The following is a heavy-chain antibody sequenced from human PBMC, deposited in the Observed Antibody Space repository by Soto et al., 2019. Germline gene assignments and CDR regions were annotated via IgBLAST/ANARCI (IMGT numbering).Heavy chain of an antibody. V-gene: IGHV3-33*06. Sequence: QVQLVESGGGVVQPGTSLRLSCAAAGFAFSYHGIHWVRQAPGKGLEWVAVTWSGGRGEYYADSVRGRFTISRDNSKTTVYLQMNSLRVADTDVYCCAKDDETMSHYSLRDFRGQGTLFTVSS. CDR3: AKDDETMSHYSLRDF. CDR2: TWSGGRGE. CDR1: GFAFSYHG. D-gene: IGHD3-10*02. J-gene: IGHJ4*02.